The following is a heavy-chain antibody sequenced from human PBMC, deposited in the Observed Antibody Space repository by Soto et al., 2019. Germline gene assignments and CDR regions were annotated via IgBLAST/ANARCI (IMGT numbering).Heavy chain of an antibody. D-gene: IGHD2-15*01. CDR3: ARGYCSGGSCYRALLDY. Sequence: EVQLLESGGALVQPGESLRLSCAASGFTFSSYAMSWVRQAPGKGLEWVSTISDSGGRTYYADSVKGRFTISRDNSKNTLFLQMNSLRAEDTAVYYCARGYCSGGSCYRALLDYWGQGTLVTVSS. V-gene: IGHV3-23*01. CDR1: GFTFSSYA. J-gene: IGHJ4*02. CDR2: ISDSGGRT.